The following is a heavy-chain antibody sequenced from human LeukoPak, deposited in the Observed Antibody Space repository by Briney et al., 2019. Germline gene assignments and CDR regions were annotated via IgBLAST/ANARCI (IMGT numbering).Heavy chain of an antibody. J-gene: IGHJ6*03. D-gene: IGHD3-10*01. CDR1: GGSISTNTYY. V-gene: IGHV4-61*02. Sequence: SETLSLTCTVSGGSISTNTYYWGWIRQPPGKALEWIGRIYTSGSTNYNPSLKSRVTISVDTSKNQFSLKLSSVTAADTAVYYCARTSGYYYGSGSPMDVWGKGTTVTISS. CDR2: IYTSGST. CDR3: ARTSGYYYGSGSPMDV.